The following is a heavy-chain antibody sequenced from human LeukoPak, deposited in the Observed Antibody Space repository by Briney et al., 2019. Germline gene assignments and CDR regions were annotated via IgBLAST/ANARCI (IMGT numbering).Heavy chain of an antibody. CDR1: GGSISSYY. Sequence: PSETLSLTCTVSGGSISSYYWSWIRQPPGKGLEWIGSIYHSGKTYYNPSLKSRVTISVDTSKNQFSLKLSSVTAADTAIYYCARRLRIYCSGGSCYRYWFDPWGQGTLVTVSS. D-gene: IGHD2-15*01. CDR3: ARRLRIYCSGGSCYRYWFDP. J-gene: IGHJ5*02. V-gene: IGHV4-59*04. CDR2: IYHSGKT.